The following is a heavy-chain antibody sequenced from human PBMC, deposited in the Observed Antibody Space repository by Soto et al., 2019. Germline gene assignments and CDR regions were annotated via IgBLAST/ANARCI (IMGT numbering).Heavy chain of an antibody. Sequence: QVHLVESGEGVVQPGTSLRLSCEASGFTFSGFGMHWVRQTPGKGLEWVAVIWYDGSKEDFADCVKGRFTISRDNSKNALYLQMNSLRAEDSAIYYCARGRGGSYGGNSAHYDVWGQGTLVTVSS. J-gene: IGHJ3*01. D-gene: IGHD4-17*01. CDR2: IWYDGSKE. CDR3: ARGRGGSYGGNSAHYDV. V-gene: IGHV3-33*01. CDR1: GFTFSGFG.